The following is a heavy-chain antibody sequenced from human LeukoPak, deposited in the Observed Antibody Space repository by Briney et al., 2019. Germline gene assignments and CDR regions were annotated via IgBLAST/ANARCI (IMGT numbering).Heavy chain of an antibody. CDR3: AREKKLRGCSYGPPDWGMDV. J-gene: IGHJ6*02. Sequence: ASVKVSCKASGYTFTSYAMHWVRQAPGQRLEWMGWSNAGNGNTKYSQKFQGRVTITRDTSASTAYMELSSLRSEDTTVYYCAREKKLRGCSYGPPDWGMDVWGQGTPVTVSS. V-gene: IGHV1-3*01. D-gene: IGHD5-18*01. CDR2: SNAGNGNT. CDR1: GYTFTSYA.